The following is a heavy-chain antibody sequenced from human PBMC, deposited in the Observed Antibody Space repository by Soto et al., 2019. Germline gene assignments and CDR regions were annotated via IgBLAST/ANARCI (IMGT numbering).Heavy chain of an antibody. CDR3: ARREYSSSSAKYYGMDV. CDR1: GYTFTGYY. J-gene: IGHJ6*02. CDR2: INPNSGGT. Sequence: GASVKVSCKASGYTFTGYYMHWVRQAPGQGLEWMGWINPNSGGTNYAQKFQGWVTMTRDTSISTAYMELSRLRSDDTAVYYCARREYSSSSAKYYGMDVWGQGTTVTVSS. D-gene: IGHD6-6*01. V-gene: IGHV1-2*04.